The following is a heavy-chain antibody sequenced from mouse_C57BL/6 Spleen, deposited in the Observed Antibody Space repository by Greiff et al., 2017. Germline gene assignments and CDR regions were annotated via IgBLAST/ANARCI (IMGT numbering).Heavy chain of an antibody. CDR1: GYTFTSYW. Sequence: QVQLKQPGAELVKPGASVKMSCKASGYTFTSYWINWVKQRPGQGLEWIGDIYPGSGSTNYNEKFKSKATLTVDTSSSTAYMQLSSLTSEDSAVYDCSRGSLLWQDYCAMDYWGQGTSVTVSS. J-gene: IGHJ4*01. V-gene: IGHV1-55*01. D-gene: IGHD2-1*01. CDR3: SRGSLLWQDYCAMDY. CDR2: IYPGSGST.